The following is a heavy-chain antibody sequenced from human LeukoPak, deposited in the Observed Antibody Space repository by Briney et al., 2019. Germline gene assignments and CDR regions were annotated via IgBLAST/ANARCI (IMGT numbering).Heavy chain of an antibody. CDR2: VSGSGSDT. Sequence: GGSLRLSCAASGFTFNNYAMNWVRQASGKGLEWVSVVSGSGSDTYSAGSVKGRFTISRDNSKNTLYLQMNSLRVEDTAVYYCARGFPHLWDSSGHTGPGIDYWGQGTLVTVSS. V-gene: IGHV3-23*01. D-gene: IGHD3-22*01. CDR1: GFTFNNYA. CDR3: ARGFPHLWDSSGHTGPGIDY. J-gene: IGHJ4*02.